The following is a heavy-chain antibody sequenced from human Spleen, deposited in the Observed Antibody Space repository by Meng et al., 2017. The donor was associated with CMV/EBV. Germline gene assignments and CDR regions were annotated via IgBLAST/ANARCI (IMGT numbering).Heavy chain of an antibody. J-gene: IGHJ4*02. CDR2: MYPNNGGT. CDR1: GYTVTGYY. Sequence: CKASGYTVTGYYLHWVRQAPGQGLEWMGWMYPNNGGTNYAQSFQDRVTMTRDTSIGTAYMELSRLRSDDTAVYYCAKGFGVVRPLDYWGQGTLVTVSS. D-gene: IGHD3-3*01. V-gene: IGHV1-2*02. CDR3: AKGFGVVRPLDY.